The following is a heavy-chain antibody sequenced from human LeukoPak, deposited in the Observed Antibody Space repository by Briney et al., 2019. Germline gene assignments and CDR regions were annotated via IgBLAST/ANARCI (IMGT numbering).Heavy chain of an antibody. CDR2: ITSTSNTI. Sequence: GGSLRLSCAASGFIFSDYSMNWVRQAPGKGLEWVSYITSTSNTIVYADSVKGRFTISRDNGKNSLYLQMNSVRDEDMAVYYCARDQDYAFDNWGQGTLVTVYS. J-gene: IGHJ4*02. CDR3: ARDQDYAFDN. D-gene: IGHD4/OR15-4a*01. CDR1: GFIFSDYS. V-gene: IGHV3-48*02.